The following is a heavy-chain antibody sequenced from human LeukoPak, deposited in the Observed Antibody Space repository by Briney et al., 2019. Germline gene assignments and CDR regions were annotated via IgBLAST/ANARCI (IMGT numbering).Heavy chain of an antibody. J-gene: IGHJ3*02. CDR3: AREDVHISVAASGAFDT. CDR1: GFTFSSYW. Sequence: GGSLRLSCAASGFTFSSYWMHWVRQAPGKGLVWVSRIISDGSYTNYADSVKGRFTISRDNAKNTLYLQMSSLRAEDTAVYYCAREDVHISVAASGAFDTWGQGTMVTVSS. D-gene: IGHD6-19*01. V-gene: IGHV3-74*01. CDR2: IISDGSYT.